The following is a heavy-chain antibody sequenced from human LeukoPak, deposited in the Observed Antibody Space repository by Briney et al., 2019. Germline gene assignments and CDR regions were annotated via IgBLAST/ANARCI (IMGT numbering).Heavy chain of an antibody. CDR2: ISSSGKA. V-gene: IGHV4-39*01. CDR3: ARFKGGTGFDY. Sequence: PSETLSLTCAVSGGSITTTDFDWAWIRQPPGHGFEWIATISSSGKAYYYPSLMSRVTISVDTSKNQFSLDVTSVTAADTGLFYCARFKGGTGFDYWGRGILVIVS. D-gene: IGHD1-26*01. J-gene: IGHJ4*02. CDR1: GGSITTTDFD.